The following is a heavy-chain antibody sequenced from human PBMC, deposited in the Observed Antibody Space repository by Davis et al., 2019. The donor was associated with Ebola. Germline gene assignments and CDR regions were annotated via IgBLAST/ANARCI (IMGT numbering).Heavy chain of an antibody. D-gene: IGHD6-19*01. CDR3: ARGYSSGWYGFDY. Sequence: AASVKVSCKASGYTFTGYYMHWVRQAPGQGLEWMGWINPNSGGTNYAQTFQGRVTMTRDTSISTAYMELSRLRSDDTAVYYCARGYSSGWYGFDYWGQGTVVTVSS. V-gene: IGHV1-2*02. CDR1: GYTFTGYY. J-gene: IGHJ4*02. CDR2: INPNSGGT.